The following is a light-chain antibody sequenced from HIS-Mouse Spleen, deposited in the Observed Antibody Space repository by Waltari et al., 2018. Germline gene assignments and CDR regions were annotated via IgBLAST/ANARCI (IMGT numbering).Light chain of an antibody. CDR3: SSYTSSSTYV. Sequence: QSALTQPASVSGSPGQSIPISCTGTSSDVGGYNSVPWYQRNPGKAPKLMIYDVSNRPSGVSNRFSGSKSGNTASLTISGLQAEDEADYYCSSYTSSSTYVFGTGTKVTVL. V-gene: IGLV2-14*03. J-gene: IGLJ1*01. CDR1: SSDVGGYNS. CDR2: DVS.